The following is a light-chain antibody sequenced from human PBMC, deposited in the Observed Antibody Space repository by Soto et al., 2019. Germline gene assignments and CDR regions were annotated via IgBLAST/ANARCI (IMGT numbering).Light chain of an antibody. CDR3: QQYTNWPKT. CDR1: QTISSW. V-gene: IGKV1-5*03. CDR2: KAS. J-gene: IGKJ1*01. Sequence: DIQMTQSPSTLSGSVGDRVTITCRASQTISSWLAWYQQKPGKAPKLLIYKASTLKGGVPSRFSGSGSGTEFTLTISSLQSEDFAVYYCQQYTNWPKTFGQGTKVDIK.